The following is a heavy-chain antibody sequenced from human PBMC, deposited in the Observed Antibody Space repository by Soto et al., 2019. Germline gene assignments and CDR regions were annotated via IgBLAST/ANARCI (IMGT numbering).Heavy chain of an antibody. CDR2: IYATGST. CDR1: GASISGFY. CDR3: VRDGSKTLRDCFDP. V-gene: IGHV4-4*07. Sequence: SETLSLTCTVSGASISGFYWSWIRKSAGKGLEWMGRIYATGSTDYNPSLRSRIVMSVDVSKKYFSLRLSSVTAADTGVYFCVRDGSKTLRDCFDPWGPGILVTVSS. D-gene: IGHD4-17*01. J-gene: IGHJ5*02.